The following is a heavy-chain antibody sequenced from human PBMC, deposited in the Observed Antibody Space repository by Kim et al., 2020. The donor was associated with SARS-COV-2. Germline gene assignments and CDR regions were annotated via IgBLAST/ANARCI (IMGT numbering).Heavy chain of an antibody. CDR2: ISSSSSYI. Sequence: GGSLRLSCAASGFTFSSYSMNWVRQAPGKGLEWVSSISSSSSYIYYADSVKGRFTISRDNAKNSLYLQMNSLRAEDTAVYYCARDLGKVVPWHHDAFDIWGQGTMVTVSS. CDR3: ARDLGKVVPWHHDAFDI. CDR1: GFTFSSYS. V-gene: IGHV3-21*01. D-gene: IGHD2-2*01. J-gene: IGHJ3*02.